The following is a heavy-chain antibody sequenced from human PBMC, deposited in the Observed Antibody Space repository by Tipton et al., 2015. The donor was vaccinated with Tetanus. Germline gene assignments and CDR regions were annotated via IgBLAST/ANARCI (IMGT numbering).Heavy chain of an antibody. J-gene: IGHJ6*02. CDR1: GDSLSVYC. CDR3: ARDGEITMVRGVGYYYGMDV. Sequence: TLSLTCTVSGDSLSVYCWNWIRQSPGKGVEWIGWIHDSGSTNYNPSLKSRVTISVDTSKNQFSLKMDSVTAADAALYYCARDGEITMVRGVGYYYGMDVWDQGP. D-gene: IGHD3-10*01. V-gene: IGHV4-59*01. CDR2: IHDSGST.